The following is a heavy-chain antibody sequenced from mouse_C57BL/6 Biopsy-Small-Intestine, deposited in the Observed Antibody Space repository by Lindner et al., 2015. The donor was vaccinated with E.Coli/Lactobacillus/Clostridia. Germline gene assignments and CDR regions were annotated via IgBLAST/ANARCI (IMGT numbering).Heavy chain of an antibody. D-gene: IGHD4-1*01. CDR3: AGNPGTRGYFDY. CDR1: GDSFTGYY. V-gene: IGHV1-31*01. J-gene: IGHJ2*01. CDR2: ISPYTGIS. Sequence: VQLQESGPELVKPGASVKISCKASGDSFTGYYMHWVKQSPGSILDWIGYISPYTGISSYNQKFKGKATLTVDKSSSTAYLELRSLTFEDSAVYYCAGNPGTRGYFDYWGQGTTLTVSS.